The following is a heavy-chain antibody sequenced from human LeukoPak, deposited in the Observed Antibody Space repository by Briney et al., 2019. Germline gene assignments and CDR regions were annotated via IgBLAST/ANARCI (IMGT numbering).Heavy chain of an antibody. Sequence: PGGSLRLSCAASGFTFSRYWMHWVRHAPGKGLVWVSRINSDGSRTTYADSVKGRFTISRDNAKNTLHLQLSSLRAEDTALYYCARSRYYSDTSASYYYYGMDVWGQGTTVTVSS. V-gene: IGHV3-74*01. CDR2: INSDGSRT. D-gene: IGHD3-22*01. CDR3: ARSRYYSDTSASYYYYGMDV. J-gene: IGHJ6*02. CDR1: GFTFSRYW.